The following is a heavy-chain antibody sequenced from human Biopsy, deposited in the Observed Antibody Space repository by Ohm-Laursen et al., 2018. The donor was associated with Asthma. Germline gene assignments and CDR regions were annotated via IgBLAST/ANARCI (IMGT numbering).Heavy chain of an antibody. J-gene: IGHJ3*01. CDR3: ARKYYDFLTGQVKDVFGV. D-gene: IGHD3-9*01. CDR1: GYNFISFA. V-gene: IGHV1-3*04. Sequence: EASVKVSYKASGYNFISFAIHWVRQAPGQRLEWMGWVNTGNGDTKYSQKFQGRVTITRDTSASTAYMELRSLRSEDTATYYCARKYYDFLTGQVKDVFGVWGQGTMVTVSS. CDR2: VNTGNGDT.